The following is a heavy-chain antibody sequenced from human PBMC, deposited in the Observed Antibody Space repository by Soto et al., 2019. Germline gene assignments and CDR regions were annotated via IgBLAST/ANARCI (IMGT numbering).Heavy chain of an antibody. J-gene: IGHJ5*02. CDR3: ARVVSSSWYSGGSDNWFDP. V-gene: IGHV4-34*01. CDR1: GGSFSGYY. CDR2: INHSGST. Sequence: SETLSLTCAVYGGSFSGYYWSWIRQPPGKGLEWIGEINHSGSTNYNPSLKSRVTISVDTSKNQFSLKLSSVTAADTAVYYCARVVSSSWYSGGSDNWFDPWGQGTLVTVSS. D-gene: IGHD6-13*01.